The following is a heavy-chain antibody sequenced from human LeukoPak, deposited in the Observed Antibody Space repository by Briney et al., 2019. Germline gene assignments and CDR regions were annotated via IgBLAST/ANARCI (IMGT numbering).Heavy chain of an antibody. J-gene: IGHJ4*02. CDR1: GFTFSDYA. V-gene: IGHV3-30-3*01. Sequence: PGGSLRLSCAASGFTFSDYAIHWVRQSPVKGLEWVAVISNDGSNKYYADSVKGRFTISRDNSKNTVFLQMNSLRAEDTALYYCTRSLYWGRGTLVTVSS. CDR3: TRSLY. CDR2: ISNDGSNK.